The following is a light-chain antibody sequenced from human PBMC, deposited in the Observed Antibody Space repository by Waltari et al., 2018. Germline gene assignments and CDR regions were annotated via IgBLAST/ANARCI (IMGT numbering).Light chain of an antibody. V-gene: IGKV2-28*01. J-gene: IGKJ4*01. CDR2: LGS. Sequence: EIVLTQSPLSLPVTPGEPASMSCRSSQPLLFRNGFTYLDWFVQKPGQSPQLLFSLGSSRASGVPDRFSASGSGTDFTLEITRVEPEDVGIYYCMQALQPPLSFGGGTKVEI. CDR1: QPLLFRNGFTY. CDR3: MQALQPPLS.